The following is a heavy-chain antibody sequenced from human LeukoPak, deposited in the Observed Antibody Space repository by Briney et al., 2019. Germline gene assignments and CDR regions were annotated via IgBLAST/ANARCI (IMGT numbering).Heavy chain of an antibody. D-gene: IGHD3-22*01. CDR1: GGTFSSYA. Sequence: SVKVSCKASGGTFSSYAISWVRQAPGQGLEWMRGIIPIFGTANYAQKFQGRVTITTDESTSTAYMELSSLRSEDTAVYYCARSPGSFLYDRRFDPWGQGTLVTVSS. CDR3: ARSPGSFLYDRRFDP. CDR2: IIPIFGTA. J-gene: IGHJ5*02. V-gene: IGHV1-69*05.